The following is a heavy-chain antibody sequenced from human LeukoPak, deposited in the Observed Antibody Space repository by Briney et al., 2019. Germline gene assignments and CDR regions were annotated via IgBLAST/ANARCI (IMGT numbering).Heavy chain of an antibody. CDR2: ITSSSDSI. V-gene: IGHV3-48*02. CDR1: GFTFSAYS. CDR3: ARDPGYSRPSSYGYFDH. J-gene: IGHJ4*02. D-gene: IGHD1-26*01. Sequence: GGSLRLSCATSGFTFSAYSMIWVRQTPGKGLECLSYITSSSDSIHYADSVRGRFPVSRDNAKNSLYLQMNSLRDEDTAVYYCARDPGYSRPSSYGYFDHWGQGTLATVSS.